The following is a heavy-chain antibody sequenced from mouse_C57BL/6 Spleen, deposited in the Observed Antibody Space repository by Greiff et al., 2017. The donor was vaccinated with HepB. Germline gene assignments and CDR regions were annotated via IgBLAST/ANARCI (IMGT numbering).Heavy chain of an antibody. Sequence: EVQGVESGPELVKPGASVKISCKASGYSFTGYYMNWVKQSPEKSLEWIGEINPSTGGTTYNQKFKAKATLTVDKSSSTAYMQLTSLTSEDSAVYYCARSGGNFDYWGQGTTLTVSS. CDR2: INPSTGGT. J-gene: IGHJ2*01. CDR3: ARSGGNFDY. D-gene: IGHD3-1*01. CDR1: GYSFTGYY. V-gene: IGHV1-42*01.